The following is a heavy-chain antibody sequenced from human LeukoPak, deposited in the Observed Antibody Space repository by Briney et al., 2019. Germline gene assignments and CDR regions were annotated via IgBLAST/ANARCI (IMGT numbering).Heavy chain of an antibody. CDR2: ISSSNRTI. CDR3: ARGLHSGSRGSFDY. D-gene: IGHD1-26*01. J-gene: IGHJ4*02. CDR1: GFTFISYE. Sequence: GGSLRLSCAASGFTFISYEMNWVRQAPGKGLEWVSYISSSNRTIYYADSVRGRFTISRDNAKNSLYLQMNSLRAEDTAIYYCARGLHSGSRGSFDYWGQGTLVTVSS. V-gene: IGHV3-48*03.